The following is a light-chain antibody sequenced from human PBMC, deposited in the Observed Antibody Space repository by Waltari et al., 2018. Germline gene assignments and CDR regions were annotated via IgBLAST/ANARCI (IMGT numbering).Light chain of an antibody. CDR1: QTISSRY. V-gene: IGKV3-20*01. CDR2: GVS. CDR3: QQYGGSPRIFT. Sequence: ESVLPQSPGTLSLSPGERATLPCKTSQTISSRYLTWYQQKPGQAPRLVVYGVSTRATGIPDRFSGSRSGTDFTLTISRLEPEDFAVYYCQQYGGSPRIFTFGAGTKVEIK. J-gene: IGKJ3*01.